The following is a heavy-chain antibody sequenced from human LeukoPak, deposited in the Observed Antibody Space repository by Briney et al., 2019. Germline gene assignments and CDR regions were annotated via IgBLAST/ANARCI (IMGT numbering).Heavy chain of an antibody. J-gene: IGHJ4*02. CDR3: AREAGGLGFDY. CDR1: GGSISSGDYY. D-gene: IGHD3/OR15-3a*01. CDR2: TYYSGST. V-gene: IGHV4-30-4*08. Sequence: ASQTLSLTCTVSGGSISSGDYYWSWIRQPPGKGLERIGYTYYSGSTCYNPSLKSRVTISVDTSKHQVSLTLSSVTAADTAVYYCAREAGGLGFDYWGQGTLVTVSS.